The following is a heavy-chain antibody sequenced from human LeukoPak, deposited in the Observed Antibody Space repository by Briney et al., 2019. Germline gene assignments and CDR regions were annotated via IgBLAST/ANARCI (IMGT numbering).Heavy chain of an antibody. CDR1: GYSIRSGYY. D-gene: IGHD4-17*01. Sequence: PSETLSLTCTVSGYSIRSGYYWGWIRQPPGKGLEWIGSIYYSGSTYYNPSLKSRVTVSVDTSKNQFSLKLSSVTAADTAVYYCARDQRGYGDYVDYWGQGTLVTVSS. J-gene: IGHJ4*02. CDR3: ARDQRGYGDYVDY. V-gene: IGHV4-38-2*02. CDR2: IYYSGST.